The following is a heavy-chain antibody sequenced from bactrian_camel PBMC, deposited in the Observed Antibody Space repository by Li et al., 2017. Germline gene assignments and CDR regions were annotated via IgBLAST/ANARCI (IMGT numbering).Heavy chain of an antibody. CDR3: AADATAAPLVGCFERPPWRGVSITT. Sequence: HVQLVESGGGSVQAGGSLRLSCAASGNTYSMNCMGWFRQAPGKEREGVATMYTAPGSTYYGDSVKGRFTISQDRAKRALYLQMNRLKPEDTAIYYCAADATAAPLVGCFERPPWRGVSITTGAGGPRSPSP. CDR1: GNTYSMNC. CDR2: MYTAPGST. V-gene: IGHV3S54*01. D-gene: IGHD1*01. J-gene: IGHJ4*01.